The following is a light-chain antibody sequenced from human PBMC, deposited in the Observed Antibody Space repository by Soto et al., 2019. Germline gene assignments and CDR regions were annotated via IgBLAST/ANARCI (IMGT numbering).Light chain of an antibody. CDR1: SSDVGGYNY. V-gene: IGLV2-14*01. CDR2: EVS. CDR3: SSYTSSTPMV. Sequence: QSVLTQPASVSGSPGQSITISCTGTSSDVGGYNYVSWYQQHPGKAPKLMIYEVSNRPSGVSNRFTGSKSGNTASLTISGLQAEDEAYYYCSSYTSSTPMVFGGGTKLTVL. J-gene: IGLJ2*01.